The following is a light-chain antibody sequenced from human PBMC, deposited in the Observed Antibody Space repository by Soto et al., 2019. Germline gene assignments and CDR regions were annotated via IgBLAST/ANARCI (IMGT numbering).Light chain of an antibody. J-gene: IGLJ2*01. CDR1: TSNIGSNA. CDR2: SND. V-gene: IGLV1-44*01. CDR3: TAWDDSLNGRL. Sequence: QAVVTQPPSASGTPGQRVTFSCSGSTSNIGSNAVNWYQQLPGTAPKLLIYSNDRRPSGVPDRFSGSKSGTSASLAISGLQSEDEADYYCTAWDDSLNGRLFGGGTKLTV.